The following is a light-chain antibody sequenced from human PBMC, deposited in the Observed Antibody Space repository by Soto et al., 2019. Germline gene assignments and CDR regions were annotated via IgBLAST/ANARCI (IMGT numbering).Light chain of an antibody. J-gene: IGKJ1*01. CDR3: QQYGRSPPWT. CDR1: QTVNSN. Sequence: EIVMTQSPATLSVSPGERATLSCRASQTVNSNLAWYQKKPGQAPRLLIYGASTRAPGIPARFSGSGSGTEFTLTISSLQSEDFAVYYCQQYGRSPPWTFGQGTRVEI. V-gene: IGKV3D-15*02. CDR2: GAS.